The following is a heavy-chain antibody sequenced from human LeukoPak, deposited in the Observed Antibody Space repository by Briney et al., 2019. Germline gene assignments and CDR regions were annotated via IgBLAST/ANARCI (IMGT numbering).Heavy chain of an antibody. CDR3: ARDRISEFFDY. D-gene: IGHD3-3*01. Sequence: QTGGSLRLSCAASGFTFSSYAMHWVRQAPGKGLEWVAVISYDGSNKYYADSVKGRFTISRDNSKNTLYLQMNSLRAEDTAVYYCARDRISEFFDYWGQGTLVTVSS. J-gene: IGHJ4*02. CDR2: ISYDGSNK. CDR1: GFTFSSYA. V-gene: IGHV3-30-3*01.